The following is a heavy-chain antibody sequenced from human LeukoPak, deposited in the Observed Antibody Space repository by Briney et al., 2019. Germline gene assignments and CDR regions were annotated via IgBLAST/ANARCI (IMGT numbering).Heavy chain of an antibody. J-gene: IGHJ4*02. CDR1: GFTFSDYY. CDR2: ISSSSSYT. D-gene: IGHD5-18*01. Sequence: GGSLRLSCAASGFTFSDYYMSWIRQAPGKGLEWVSYISSSSSYTNYADSVKGRFTISRDNAKNSLYLQINCLRAEDTAVYYCAKDNGGPYAAMDYWGQGTLVAVSS. CDR3: AKDNGGPYAAMDY. V-gene: IGHV3-11*05.